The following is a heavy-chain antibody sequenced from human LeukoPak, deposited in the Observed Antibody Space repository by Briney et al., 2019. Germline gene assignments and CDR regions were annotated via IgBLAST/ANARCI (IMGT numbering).Heavy chain of an antibody. CDR2: VNPDGSST. V-gene: IGHV3-74*01. CDR1: GFTFTRYW. Sequence: GGSLRLSCAASGFTFTRYWMHWVRQAPGKGLVWVSRVNPDGSSTIYGDSVKGRFTSSRDNAKNTLYLQMNSLRADDTAVYYCARGGSYGDYWGQGILVTVSS. J-gene: IGHJ4*02. D-gene: IGHD3-16*01. CDR3: ARGGSYGDY.